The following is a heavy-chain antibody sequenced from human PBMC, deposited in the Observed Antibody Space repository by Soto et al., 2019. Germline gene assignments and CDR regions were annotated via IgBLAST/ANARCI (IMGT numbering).Heavy chain of an antibody. CDR3: STFSSGSHY. J-gene: IGHJ4*02. CDR2: IKRKSDGETI. Sequence: GGSLRLSCVASGFTFSSYAMNWVRQAPGKGLEWVGRIKRKSDGETIDYAAPVKGRFIISRDDSKNTLYLQMNSLKTDDTGVYYCSTFSSGSHYWGQGTPVTVSS. D-gene: IGHD3-3*01. CDR1: GFTFSSYA. V-gene: IGHV3-15*07.